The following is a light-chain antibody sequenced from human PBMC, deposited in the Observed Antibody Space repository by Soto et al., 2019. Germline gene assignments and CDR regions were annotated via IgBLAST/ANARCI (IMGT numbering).Light chain of an antibody. J-gene: IGKJ4*01. CDR2: GSS. V-gene: IGKV3-15*01. Sequence: DIVMTQSPANLSVAPGERVTFSCRASQGVSRTLAWYQHKPGQAPRLLISGSSTGATGIPARFSGSGSGTEFSLTISSLQSEDLASYYCQQYHTWPITFGGWTQVE. CDR1: QGVSRT. CDR3: QQYHTWPIT.